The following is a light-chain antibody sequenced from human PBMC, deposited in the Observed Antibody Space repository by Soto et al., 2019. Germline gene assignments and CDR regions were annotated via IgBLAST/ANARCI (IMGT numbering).Light chain of an antibody. V-gene: IGKV3-20*01. J-gene: IGKJ4*01. CDR1: QSVSSSH. CDR3: QQYGSSALT. Sequence: EHVLPQSPGTLSLCPSERATLSCRGSQSVSSSHLVWYQQSPAQPPRLLIYGTSNRAAGIPARFTGTGSGTDFTLTIYRLEPEDSAVYYCQQYGSSALTFGGGTKV. CDR2: GTS.